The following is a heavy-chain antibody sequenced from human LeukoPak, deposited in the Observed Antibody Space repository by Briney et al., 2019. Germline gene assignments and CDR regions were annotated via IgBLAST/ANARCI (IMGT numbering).Heavy chain of an antibody. J-gene: IGHJ4*02. Sequence: SQTLSLTCTVSGGSISSGSYYWSWIRQPAGKGLKWIGRIYASGSTNYNPSLKSRVTISVDTSKNQFSLKLRSVTAADTAVYYCARVTGYTIEDYFDYWGQGTLVTVSS. CDR2: IYASGST. CDR3: ARVTGYTIEDYFDY. CDR1: GGSISSGSYY. D-gene: IGHD3-9*01. V-gene: IGHV4-61*02.